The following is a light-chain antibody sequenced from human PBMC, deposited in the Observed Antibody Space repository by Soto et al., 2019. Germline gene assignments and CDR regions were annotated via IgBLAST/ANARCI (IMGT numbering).Light chain of an antibody. CDR3: SSYAGSNNWI. V-gene: IGLV2-8*01. J-gene: IGLJ2*01. CDR2: EVD. Sequence: QSALTQPPSASGSPGQSVAISCTGTSSEVGGYNSVSWYQQHPGKAPKLVIYEVDKRPSGVPDRFSGSKSGNTATLTVTGLQAEDEADYYCSSYAGSNNWIFGGGTKLTVL. CDR1: SSEVGGYNS.